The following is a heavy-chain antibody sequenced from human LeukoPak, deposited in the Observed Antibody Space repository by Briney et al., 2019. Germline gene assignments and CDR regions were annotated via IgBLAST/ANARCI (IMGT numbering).Heavy chain of an antibody. V-gene: IGHV1-69*05. Sequence: GSSVKVSCKASGGTFGSYAISWVRQAPGQGLEWMGGIIPIFGTANYAQKFQGRVTITTDESTSTAYMELSSLRSEDTAVYYCARYPLDDSSGSPYNWFDPWGQGTLVTVSS. CDR1: GGTFGSYA. CDR3: ARYPLDDSSGSPYNWFDP. J-gene: IGHJ5*02. CDR2: IIPIFGTA. D-gene: IGHD3-22*01.